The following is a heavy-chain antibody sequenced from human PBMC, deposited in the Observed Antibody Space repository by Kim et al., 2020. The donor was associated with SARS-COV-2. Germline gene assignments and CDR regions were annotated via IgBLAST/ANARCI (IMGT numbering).Heavy chain of an antibody. CDR1: GYSFTSYW. CDR3: ARRNGGSTRYYGMDV. Sequence: GESLKISCKGSGYSFTSYWISWVRQMPGKGLEWMGRIDPSDSYTNYSPSFQGHVTISADKSISTAYLQWSSLKASDTAMYYCARRNGGSTRYYGMDVWGQGTTVSVSS. CDR2: IDPSDSYT. D-gene: IGHD2-15*01. J-gene: IGHJ6*02. V-gene: IGHV5-10-1*01.